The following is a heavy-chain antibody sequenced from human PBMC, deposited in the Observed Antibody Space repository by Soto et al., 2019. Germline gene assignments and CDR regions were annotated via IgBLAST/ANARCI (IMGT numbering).Heavy chain of an antibody. Sequence: ASVKVSCKVSGYTLTELSMHWVRPAPGKGLEWMGGFDPEDGETIYAQKFQGRVTMTEDTSTDTAYMELSSLRSEDTAVYYCATVKAAPLPIYFDYWGQGTLVTVSS. J-gene: IGHJ4*02. CDR2: FDPEDGET. CDR3: ATVKAAPLPIYFDY. D-gene: IGHD6-6*01. CDR1: GYTLTELS. V-gene: IGHV1-24*01.